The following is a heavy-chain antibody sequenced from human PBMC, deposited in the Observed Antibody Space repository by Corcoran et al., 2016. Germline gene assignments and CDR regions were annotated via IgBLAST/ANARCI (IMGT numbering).Heavy chain of an antibody. J-gene: IGHJ6*02. CDR3: SRGSGGHGMDV. CDR2: VRSKTNNYAT. Sequence: EVQLVESGGGLVQPGGSLKLSCTASGFAFSDSGIHWVRQASGKGLEWIGLVRSKTNNYATFYAASVQGRFTVSRDDRDDTAYLQMDSLKIEDTAVYYCSRGSGGHGMDVWGQGTTVTVSS. V-gene: IGHV3-73*02. D-gene: IGHD1-26*01. CDR1: GFAFSDSG.